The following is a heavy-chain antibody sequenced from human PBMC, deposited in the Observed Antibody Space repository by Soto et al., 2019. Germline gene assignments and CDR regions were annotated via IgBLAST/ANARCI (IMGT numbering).Heavy chain of an antibody. CDR3: VYWVSAHFES. CDR2: ISSNGENT. J-gene: IGHJ4*01. Sequence: RLSCAASRFTSGYHAMNWVRQAPGKGLEWVSTISSNGENTHYADSVKGRFVISSDNSSNTVALQMNSLRAEETAVYYCVYWVSAHFESWGHGTLVTVAA. V-gene: IGHV3-23*01. CDR1: RFTSGYHA. D-gene: IGHD6-13*01.